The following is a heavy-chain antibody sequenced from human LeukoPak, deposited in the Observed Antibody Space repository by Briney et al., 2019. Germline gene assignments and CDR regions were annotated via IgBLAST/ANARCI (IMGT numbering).Heavy chain of an antibody. D-gene: IGHD6-19*01. J-gene: IGHJ4*02. CDR1: GFTLEDYA. CDR3: AKDPYSSGWFHHFDY. CDR2: ISWNSGSI. V-gene: IGHV3-9*01. Sequence: PGRSLRLSCAASGFTLEDYAMHWVRQAPGKGLEGVAGISWNSGSIVYADSVKGRFTISRDNAKNSLYLQMNSLRAEDTALYYCAKDPYSSGWFHHFDYWGQGTLVTVSS.